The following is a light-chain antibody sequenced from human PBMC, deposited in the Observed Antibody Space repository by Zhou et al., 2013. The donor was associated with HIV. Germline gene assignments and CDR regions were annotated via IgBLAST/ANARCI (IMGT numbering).Light chain of an antibody. CDR1: QTINNW. Sequence: DIQMTQSSSTLSASVGDRVTITCRASQTINNWLAWYQQKPGRGPKLLMQKATSLEGDVLSRFSGSGSGTQFNLTVSRLQSDDSATYYCQQYSTHPITFGQGTRLEI. J-gene: IGKJ5*01. CDR2: KAT. CDR3: QQYSTHPIT. V-gene: IGKV1-5*03.